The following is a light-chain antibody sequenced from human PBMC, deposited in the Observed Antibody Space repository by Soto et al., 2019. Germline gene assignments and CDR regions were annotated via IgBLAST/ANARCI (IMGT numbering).Light chain of an antibody. Sequence: EILMTQSPATLSVSPGERGTLSCRAGHGFTTNFSWYQDKSCQSPRLLIYDVSSRATGVPSRFSGTGSETDFTLTISGLQSEVSAIYFCQQYNNLPFSFGQGTRLEIK. J-gene: IGKJ5*01. CDR1: HGFTTN. CDR2: DVS. V-gene: IGKV3-15*01. CDR3: QQYNNLPFS.